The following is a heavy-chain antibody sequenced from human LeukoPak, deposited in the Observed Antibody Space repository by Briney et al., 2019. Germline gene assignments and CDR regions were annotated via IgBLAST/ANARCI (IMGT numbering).Heavy chain of an antibody. CDR2: ISGSSDYI. V-gene: IGHV3-21*01. D-gene: IGHD5-12*01. CDR1: GFTFSTYS. CDR3: VGDPPNSGFAFAF. Sequence: GGSLRLSCAASGFTFSTYSMNWVRQAPGKGLEWVSAISGSSDYIYYADSVKGRFTISRDNAKNSLFLQMNSLRAEDTAVYYCVGDPPNSGFAFAFWGQGTLVTVSS. J-gene: IGHJ4*02.